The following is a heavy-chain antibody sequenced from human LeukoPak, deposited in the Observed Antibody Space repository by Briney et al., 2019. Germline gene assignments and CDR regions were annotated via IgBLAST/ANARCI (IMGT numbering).Heavy chain of an antibody. CDR3: ARGGSGYSYGKIDS. CDR1: GFTFSSYE. CDR2: ISSSGSTI. J-gene: IGHJ4*02. D-gene: IGHD5-18*01. V-gene: IGHV3-48*03. Sequence: GGSLRLSCAASGFTFSSYEMNWVRQAPGKGLEWVSYISSSGSTIYYADSVKGRFTISRDNAKNSLYLQMNSLRDEDTVVYYCARGGSGYSYGKIDSWGQGILVTVSS.